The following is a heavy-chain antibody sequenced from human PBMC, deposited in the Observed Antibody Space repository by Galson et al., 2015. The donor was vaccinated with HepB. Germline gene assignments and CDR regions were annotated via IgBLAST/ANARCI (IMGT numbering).Heavy chain of an antibody. V-gene: IGHV3-48*03. D-gene: IGHD2-15*01. CDR3: ASIPYCSGGSCYSGFAFDI. Sequence: SLRLSCAASGFTFSSYEMNWVRQAPGKGLEWVSYISSSGSTIYYADSVKGRFTISRDNAKNSLYLQMNSLRAEDTAVYYCASIPYCSGGSCYSGFAFDIWGQGTMVTVSS. J-gene: IGHJ3*02. CDR2: ISSSGSTI. CDR1: GFTFSSYE.